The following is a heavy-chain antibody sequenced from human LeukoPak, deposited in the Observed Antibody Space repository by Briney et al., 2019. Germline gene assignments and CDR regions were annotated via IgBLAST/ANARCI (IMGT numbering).Heavy chain of an antibody. D-gene: IGHD3-10*01. CDR3: ARGSRFGELSAWFDP. Sequence: PGGSLRVSCAASGFTFSSYSMNWVRQARGKGLEWVSSISSSSSYIYYADSVKGRFTISRDNTKNSLYLQMNSLRAEDTAVYYCARGSRFGELSAWFDPWGQGTLVTVSS. CDR2: ISSSSSYI. J-gene: IGHJ5*02. V-gene: IGHV3-21*01. CDR1: GFTFSSYS.